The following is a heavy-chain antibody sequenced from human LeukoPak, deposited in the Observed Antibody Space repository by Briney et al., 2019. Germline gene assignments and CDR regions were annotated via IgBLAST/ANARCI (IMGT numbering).Heavy chain of an antibody. V-gene: IGHV3-9*01. CDR1: GFTFDDYA. CDR2: ISWNSGSI. J-gene: IGHJ4*02. D-gene: IGHD3-9*01. CDR3: AKDGGVLTEGYYFDY. Sequence: PGRSLRLPCAASGFTFDDYAMHWVRQAPGKGLEWVSGISWNSGSIGYADSVKGRFTISRDNAKNSLYLQMNSLRAEDTALYYCAKDGGVLTEGYYFDYWGQGTLVTVSS.